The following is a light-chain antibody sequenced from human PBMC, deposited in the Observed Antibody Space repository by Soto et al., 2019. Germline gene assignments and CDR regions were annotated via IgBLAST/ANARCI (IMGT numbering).Light chain of an antibody. J-gene: IGKJ2*01. CDR1: QGIRNN. V-gene: IGKV1-17*01. Sequence: DIQMTQSPSSLSASVGDRVTTTCRASQGIRNNLDLYQQKPGKDPKRLIYAAFSLQSGVPSRFSGSGSGTEVTLPISSLQPEDCATYYCLQHNSFPYIVGRGTKLEIK. CDR2: AAF. CDR3: LQHNSFPYI.